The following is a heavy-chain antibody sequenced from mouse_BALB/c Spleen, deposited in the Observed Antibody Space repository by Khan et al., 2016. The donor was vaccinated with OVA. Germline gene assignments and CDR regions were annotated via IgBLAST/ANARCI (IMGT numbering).Heavy chain of an antibody. V-gene: IGHV3-2*02. D-gene: IGHD1-1*01. Sequence: EVQLQESGPGLLKPSQSLSLTCTVTGYSITGDYVWNWIRQFPGNKVEWMAYISYSGSTTYSPSLRSRISITRDTAKNQFFLQLNSVTTEDTATYYCASRRLLLRYPDYFDYWGQGTTLPVSS. J-gene: IGHJ2*01. CDR2: ISYSGST. CDR1: GYSITGDYV. CDR3: ASRRLLLRYPDYFDY.